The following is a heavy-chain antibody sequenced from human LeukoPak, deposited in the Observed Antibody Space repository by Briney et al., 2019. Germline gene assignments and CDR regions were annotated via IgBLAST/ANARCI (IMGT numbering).Heavy chain of an antibody. CDR2: IIPILGIA. V-gene: IGHV1-69*04. CDR3: ARATDNYSNDY. CDR1: GGTFSSYA. Sequence: SSVKVSCKASGGTFSSYAISWVRQAPGQGLEWMGRIIPILGIANYAQKFQGRVTITADKSTSTAYMELSRLRSEDTAVYYCARATDNYSNDYWGQGTLVTVSS. D-gene: IGHD4-11*01. J-gene: IGHJ4*02.